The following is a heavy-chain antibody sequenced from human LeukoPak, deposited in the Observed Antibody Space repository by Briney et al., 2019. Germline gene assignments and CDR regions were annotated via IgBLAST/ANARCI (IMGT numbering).Heavy chain of an antibody. D-gene: IGHD2-15*01. V-gene: IGHV1-69*13. Sequence: SVKVSCKASGGTFSSYAISWVRQAPGQGLEWMGGIIPIFGTANYAQKFQGRVTITADESTSTAYMELSSLRSEDTAVYYCAKSLNPRMGWFDPWGQGTLVTVSS. CDR1: GGTFSSYA. CDR3: AKSLNPRMGWFDP. CDR2: IIPIFGTA. J-gene: IGHJ5*02.